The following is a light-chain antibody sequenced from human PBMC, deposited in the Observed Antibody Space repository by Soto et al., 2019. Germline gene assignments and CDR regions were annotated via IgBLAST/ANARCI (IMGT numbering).Light chain of an antibody. CDR1: SSNIGSNY. J-gene: IGLJ3*02. CDR2: RNN. V-gene: IGLV1-47*01. Sequence: QSVLTQPPSASGTPGQRVTISCSGSSSNIGSNYVYWYQQLPGTAPKLLIYRNNQRPSGVPDRFSGSKSGTSAFLAISGLRSEDEADYYCAAWDDSLRGWVFGGGTKVTVL. CDR3: AAWDDSLRGWV.